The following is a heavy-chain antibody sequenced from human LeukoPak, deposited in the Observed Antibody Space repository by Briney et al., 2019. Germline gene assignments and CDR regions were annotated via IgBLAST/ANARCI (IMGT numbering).Heavy chain of an antibody. Sequence: PGGSLRLSCAASGFTFDEYGMSWVRQAPGKGLEWVSGINWNGGSTGYADSAKGRFTISRDNAKNSLYLQMNSLRAEDTALYYCARIYYYDSSGSSFDYWGPGTLVTVSS. CDR3: ARIYYYDSSGSSFDY. CDR2: INWNGGST. D-gene: IGHD3-22*01. J-gene: IGHJ4*02. CDR1: GFTFDEYG. V-gene: IGHV3-20*04.